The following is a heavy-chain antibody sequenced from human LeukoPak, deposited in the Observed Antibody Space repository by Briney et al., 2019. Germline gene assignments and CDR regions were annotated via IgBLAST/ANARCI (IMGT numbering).Heavy chain of an antibody. CDR2: IKQDGSAK. J-gene: IGHJ4*02. CDR3: ASGWYSDY. CDR1: GFTFSSYW. V-gene: IGHV3-7*02. D-gene: IGHD6-19*01. Sequence: PGGSLRLSCVASGFTFSSYWMSWVRQVPGKGLQWVANIKQDGSAKYYVDSVKGRFTISRDNAKNSLYLQMNSLRAEDTAVYYCASGWYSDYWGQGTLVTVSS.